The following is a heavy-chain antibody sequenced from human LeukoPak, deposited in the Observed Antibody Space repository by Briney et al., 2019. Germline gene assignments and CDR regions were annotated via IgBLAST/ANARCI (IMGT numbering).Heavy chain of an antibody. D-gene: IGHD2/OR15-2a*01. CDR3: ARDNYVPDY. CDR2: IYHSGST. J-gene: IGHJ4*02. V-gene: IGHV4-38-2*02. CDR1: GYSISSGYY. Sequence: SETLSLTCTVSGYSISSGYYWGWIRQPPGKGLEWIGSIYHSGSTYYNPSLKSRVTISVDTSKNQFSLRLSSVTAADTAVYYCARDNYVPDYWGQGTLVTVSS.